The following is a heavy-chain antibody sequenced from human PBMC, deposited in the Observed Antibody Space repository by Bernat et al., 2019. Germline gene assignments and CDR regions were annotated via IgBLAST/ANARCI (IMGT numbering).Heavy chain of an antibody. D-gene: IGHD5-24*01. CDR3: AKVGVGMAPYYYYGMDF. CDR2: ISYDGSNK. Sequence: QVQLVESGGGVVQPGRSLRLSCAASGFTFSSYGMHWVRQAPGKGLEWVAVISYDGSNKYYADSVKGRFTISSDNSKNTLYLQMNSLRAEDTAVYYCAKVGVGMAPYYYYGMDFWGQGTTVTVSS. J-gene: IGHJ6*02. V-gene: IGHV3-30*18. CDR1: GFTFSSYG.